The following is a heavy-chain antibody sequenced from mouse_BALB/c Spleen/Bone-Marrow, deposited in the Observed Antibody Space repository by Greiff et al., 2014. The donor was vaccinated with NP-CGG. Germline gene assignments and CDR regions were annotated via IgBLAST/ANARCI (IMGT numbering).Heavy chain of an antibody. CDR2: ISSGGSYT. Sequence: EVNLVESGGGLVKPGGSLKLSCAASGFTFSSYAMSWVRQTPEKRLEWVATISSGGSYTYYPDSVKGRFTISRDSAKNTLYLQRSSLRSEDTAMYYCARKNYYDYDGRPWFAYWGQGTLVTVSA. D-gene: IGHD2-4*01. J-gene: IGHJ3*01. CDR3: ARKNYYDYDGRPWFAY. V-gene: IGHV5-9-3*01. CDR1: GFTFSSYA.